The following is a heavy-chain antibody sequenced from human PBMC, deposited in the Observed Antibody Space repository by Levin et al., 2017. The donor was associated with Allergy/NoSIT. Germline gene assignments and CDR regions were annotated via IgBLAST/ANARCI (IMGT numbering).Heavy chain of an antibody. D-gene: IGHD3-3*01. CDR2: IYGDDDK. J-gene: IGHJ3*01. V-gene: IGHV2-5*02. CDR3: AHRHITFFDFWPAFDV. CDR1: GLSLTSSGVS. Sequence: SGPTLVKPTQTLTLTCTFSGLSLTSSGVSVGWIRQPPGTALEWLALIYGDDDKRYSPPLKSRLTITKDTSKNQVVLTMTNVDPVDTATSFCAHRHITFFDFWPAFDVWGQGTMVTVSS.